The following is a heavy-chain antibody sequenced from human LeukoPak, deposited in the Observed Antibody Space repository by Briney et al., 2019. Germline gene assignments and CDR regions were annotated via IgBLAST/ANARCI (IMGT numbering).Heavy chain of an antibody. CDR1: GFTFSPYA. Sequence: GGSLRLSCAASGFTFSPYAMTWVRQAPGKGLEWVSIINDNGGSTYYADSVKGRFTISRDNSKNTLYLYMNSLRADDTAVYYCAREQFYGTIVVPTDIPPRIGYWGQGTLVTVSS. V-gene: IGHV3-23*01. D-gene: IGHD2-2*01. CDR2: INDNGGST. CDR3: AREQFYGTIVVPTDIPPRIGY. J-gene: IGHJ4*02.